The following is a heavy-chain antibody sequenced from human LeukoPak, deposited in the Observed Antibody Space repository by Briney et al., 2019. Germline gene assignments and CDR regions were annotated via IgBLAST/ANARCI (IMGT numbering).Heavy chain of an antibody. CDR2: IYYSGST. Sequence: PSETLSLTCTVSGGSISSYYWSWIRQPPGKGLEWIGYIYYSGSTNYNPSLKGRVTISVDRSKNQFSLKLSSVTAADTAVYYCARVITIFGVVDVFDIWGQGTMVTVSS. V-gene: IGHV4-59*12. J-gene: IGHJ3*02. CDR3: ARVITIFGVVDVFDI. CDR1: GGSISSYY. D-gene: IGHD3-3*01.